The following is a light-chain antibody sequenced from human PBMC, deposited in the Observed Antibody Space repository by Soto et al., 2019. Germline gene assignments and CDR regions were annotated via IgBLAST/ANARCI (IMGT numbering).Light chain of an antibody. CDR3: SSYTSISTV. CDR1: SSDVGGYNY. Sequence: QSVLTQPASVSGSPGQSITISCTGTSSDVGGYNYVSWYQQHPGKAPKLMIYEVSNRPSGVSNRFSGSKSGNTASLTISGLQVEDEADYYCSSYTSISTVFGGGTKLTVL. J-gene: IGLJ2*01. V-gene: IGLV2-14*01. CDR2: EVS.